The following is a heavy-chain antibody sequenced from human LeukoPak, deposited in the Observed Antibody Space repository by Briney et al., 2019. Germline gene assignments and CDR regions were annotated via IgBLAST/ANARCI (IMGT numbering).Heavy chain of an antibody. CDR2: INPSGGST. D-gene: IGHD3-22*01. CDR1: GYTFTSYY. Sequence: GASVKVSCKASGYTFTSYYMHWVRQAPGQGLEWMGIINPSGGSTSYAQKFQGRATIAADESTSTAYMELSGLRSEDTAVYSCARLTGYDSRGYYSGGFDSWGQGTLVTVSS. V-gene: IGHV1-46*01. CDR3: ARLTGYDSRGYYSGGFDS. J-gene: IGHJ4*02.